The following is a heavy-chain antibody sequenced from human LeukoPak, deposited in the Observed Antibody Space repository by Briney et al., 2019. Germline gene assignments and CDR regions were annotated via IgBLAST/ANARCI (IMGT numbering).Heavy chain of an antibody. CDR1: GYTFTSYG. V-gene: IGHV1-18*01. Sequence: GASVKVSCKGSGYTFTSYGISWVRQAPGQGLEWMGWISAYNGNTNYAQKLQGRVTMTTDTSTSTAYMELRSLRSDDTAVYYSARDRAGPPDPFDPWGQGTLVTVSS. CDR2: ISAYNGNT. J-gene: IGHJ5*02. CDR3: ARDRAGPPDPFDP. D-gene: IGHD1-14*01.